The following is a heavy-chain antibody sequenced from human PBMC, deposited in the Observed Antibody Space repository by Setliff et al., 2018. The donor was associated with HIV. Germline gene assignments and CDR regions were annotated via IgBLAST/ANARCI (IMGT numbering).Heavy chain of an antibody. J-gene: IGHJ4*02. CDR2: INAGNGNT. V-gene: IGHV1-3*01. CDR1: GYTFTSYA. Sequence: ASVKVSCKASGYTFTSYAMHWVRQAPGQGLEWMGWINAGNGNTKYSQKFQGRVTITRDTSASTAYMELSSLRSEDTAVYYCARGSSGFRSGSYYNTFIDYWGQGTLVTVSS. D-gene: IGHD3-10*01. CDR3: ARGSSGFRSGSYYNTFIDY.